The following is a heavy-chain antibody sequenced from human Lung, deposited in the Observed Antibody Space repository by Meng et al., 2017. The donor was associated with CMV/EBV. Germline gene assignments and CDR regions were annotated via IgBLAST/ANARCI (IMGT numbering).Heavy chain of an antibody. Sequence: VYVAESGQGLGKPSGTLSLTCAVPGGSVSSSHWWSWVRQPPGKGLEWIGEIYHSGSTNYNPSLKSRVTISVDKSKNQFSLNLSSVTAADTAVYYCARVGQWLPIDYWGQGTLVTVSS. CDR1: GGSVSSSHW. D-gene: IGHD6-19*01. V-gene: IGHV4-4*02. CDR3: ARVGQWLPIDY. J-gene: IGHJ4*02. CDR2: IYHSGST.